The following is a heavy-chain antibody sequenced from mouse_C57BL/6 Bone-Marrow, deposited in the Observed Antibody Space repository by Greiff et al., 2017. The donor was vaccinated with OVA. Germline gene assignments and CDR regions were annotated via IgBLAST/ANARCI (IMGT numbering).Heavy chain of an antibody. Sequence: QVQLKQPGTELVKPGASVKLSCKASGYTFTSYWMHWVKQRPGQGLEWIGNINPSNGGTKYTEKFKSKATLTVDKSSSTAYMQLSSLTSEDSAVEYCAREPDTYLSATGVGYGGQGTLVIVSA. CDR1: GYTFTSYW. J-gene: IGHJ3*01. CDR3: AREPDTYLSATGVGY. D-gene: IGHD1-1*01. CDR2: INPSNGGT. V-gene: IGHV1-53*01.